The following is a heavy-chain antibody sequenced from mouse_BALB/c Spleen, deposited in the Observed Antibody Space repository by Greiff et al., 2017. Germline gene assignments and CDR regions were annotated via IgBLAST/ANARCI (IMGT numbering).Heavy chain of an antibody. J-gene: IGHJ2*01. CDR3: TRDCYYGRSYDY. D-gene: IGHD1-1*01. V-gene: IGHV5-6-4*01. Sequence: EVMLVESGGGLVKPGGSLKLSCAASGFTFSSYTMSWVRQTPEKRLEWVATISSGGSYTYYPDSVKGRFTISRDNAKNTLYLQMSSLKSEDTAMYYCTRDCYYGRSYDYWGQGTTLTVSS. CDR2: ISSGGSYT. CDR1: GFTFSSYT.